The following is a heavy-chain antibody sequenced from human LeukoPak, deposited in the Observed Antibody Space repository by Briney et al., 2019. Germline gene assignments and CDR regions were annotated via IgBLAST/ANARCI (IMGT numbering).Heavy chain of an antibody. V-gene: IGHV3-13*01. CDR2: VSAGFHA. Sequence: GGSLRLSCTASGFTLGSHDMHWVRQIPGQGLEWVAAVSAGFHAFFADSVQGRFTVSREDARNSLYLQMNSLRAGDTAVYYCVREARGYHYTYFDYWGQGTLVTVSS. J-gene: IGHJ4*02. D-gene: IGHD5-18*01. CDR1: GFTLGSHD. CDR3: VREARGYHYTYFDY.